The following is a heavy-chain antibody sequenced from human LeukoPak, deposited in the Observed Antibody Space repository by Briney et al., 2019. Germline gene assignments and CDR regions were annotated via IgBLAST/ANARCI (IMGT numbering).Heavy chain of an antibody. CDR3: ARETPMVRGVNLAFDI. Sequence: SETLSLTCTVSGGSISSGGYYWSWIRQHPGKGLEWIGYIYYSGSTYYNPSLKSRVTISVDTSKNQFSLKLSSVTAADTAVYYCARETPMVRGVNLAFDIWGQGTMVTVSS. J-gene: IGHJ3*02. D-gene: IGHD3-10*01. CDR1: GGSISSGGYY. CDR2: IYYSGST. V-gene: IGHV4-31*03.